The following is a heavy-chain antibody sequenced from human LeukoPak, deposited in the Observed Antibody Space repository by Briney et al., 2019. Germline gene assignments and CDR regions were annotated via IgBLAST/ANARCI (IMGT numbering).Heavy chain of an antibody. J-gene: IGHJ4*02. D-gene: IGHD1-14*01. CDR1: GGSISSGNW. V-gene: IGHV4-4*02. Sequence: SETLSLTCAVSGGSISSGNWWSWVRQPPGKGLEWIGEIYHSGSTNYNPSLKSRVTISVDKSKNQFSLKLNSVTAPDTAVYYCARGRGPTGCDLEHWGQGTLVTVSS. CDR2: IYHSGST. CDR3: ARGRGPTGCDLEH.